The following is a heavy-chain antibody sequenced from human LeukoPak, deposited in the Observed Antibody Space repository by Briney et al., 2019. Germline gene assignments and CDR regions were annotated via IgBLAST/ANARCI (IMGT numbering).Heavy chain of an antibody. V-gene: IGHV1-2*04. CDR2: INPNSGGT. Sequence: GASVKVSCKASGYTFTGYYMHWVRQAPGQGLEWMGWINPNSGGTNYAQKFQGWVTMTRDTSISTAYMELSRLRSDDTAVYYCARDHPAVAGTGTDAFDIWGQGTMVTVSS. CDR3: ARDHPAVAGTGTDAFDI. J-gene: IGHJ3*02. CDR1: GYTFTGYY. D-gene: IGHD6-19*01.